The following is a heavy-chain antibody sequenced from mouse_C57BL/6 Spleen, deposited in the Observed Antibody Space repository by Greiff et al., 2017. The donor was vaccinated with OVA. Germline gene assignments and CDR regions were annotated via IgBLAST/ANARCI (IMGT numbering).Heavy chain of an antibody. CDR1: GFTFSSYA. Sequence: EVKLVESGGGLVKPGGSLKLSCAASGFTFSSYAMSWVRQTPEKRLEWVATISDGGSYTYYPDNVKGRFTISRDNAKNNLYLQMSHLKSEDTAMYYCARDRPGLDYAMDYWGQGTSVTVSS. CDR2: ISDGGSYT. CDR3: ARDRPGLDYAMDY. D-gene: IGHD3-3*01. J-gene: IGHJ4*01. V-gene: IGHV5-4*01.